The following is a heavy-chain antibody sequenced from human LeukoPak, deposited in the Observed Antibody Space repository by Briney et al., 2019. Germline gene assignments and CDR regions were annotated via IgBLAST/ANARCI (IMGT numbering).Heavy chain of an antibody. CDR1: GFTFSSYE. J-gene: IGHJ4*02. CDR2: ISSSGSTI. CDR3: ARRYCSSTSCLLDY. D-gene: IGHD2-2*01. V-gene: IGHV3-48*03. Sequence: GGSLRLSCAASGFTFSSYEMNWVRQAPGKGLEWLSYISSSGSTIYYADSVKGRFTISRDNAKTSLYLQMNSLRDHDTAVYYCARRYCSSTSCLLDYWGQGTLVTVSS.